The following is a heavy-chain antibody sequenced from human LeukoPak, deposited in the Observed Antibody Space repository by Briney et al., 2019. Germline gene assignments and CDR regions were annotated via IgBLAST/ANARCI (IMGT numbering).Heavy chain of an antibody. V-gene: IGHV3-15*01. J-gene: IGHJ4*02. Sequence: GGSLRLSCAASGFTFSNAWMSWVRQAPGKGLEWVGRIKSKTDGGTTDYAAPVKGRFTISRDDSKNTLYLQMNSLKNEDTAVYYCTTVYPEFYDILTGYPPPFYWGQGTLVTVSS. CDR2: IKSKTDGGTT. CDR1: GFTFSNAW. D-gene: IGHD3-9*01. CDR3: TTVYPEFYDILTGYPPPFY.